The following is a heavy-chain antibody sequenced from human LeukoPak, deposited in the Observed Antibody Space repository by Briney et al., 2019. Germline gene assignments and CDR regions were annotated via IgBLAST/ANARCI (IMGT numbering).Heavy chain of an antibody. CDR3: VRDHNWSFDP. CDR2: IRDTGTEM. CDR1: GFIFSNDP. V-gene: IGHV3-21*05. Sequence: GGSLRLSCTASGFIFSNDPMNWVRQAPGQGLEWLSNIRDTGTEMYYAESVKGRFTISRDNAKNSLFLQMNSLRVEDTAVYYCVRDHNWSFDPWGQGTLVTVSS. J-gene: IGHJ4*02. D-gene: IGHD5-24*01.